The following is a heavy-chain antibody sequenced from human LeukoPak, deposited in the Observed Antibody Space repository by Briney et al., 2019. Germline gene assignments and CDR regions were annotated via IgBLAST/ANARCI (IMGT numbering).Heavy chain of an antibody. CDR1: GYTFSSYA. J-gene: IGHJ4*02. Sequence: PGRSLRLSCAGSGYTFSSYAMHWVRQAPGKGLEWVTVISYDGTNTYYPDSVKGRFTISRDNSKNTLYLQINSLRAEDTAVYYCTRTPNNWNYGGYLDYWGQGTLVIVSS. CDR3: TRTPNNWNYGGYLDY. V-gene: IGHV3-30*04. D-gene: IGHD1-7*01. CDR2: ISYDGTNT.